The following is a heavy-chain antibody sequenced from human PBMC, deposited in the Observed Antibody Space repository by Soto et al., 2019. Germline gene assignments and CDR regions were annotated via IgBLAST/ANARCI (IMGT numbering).Heavy chain of an antibody. J-gene: IGHJ6*02. D-gene: IGHD3-10*01. V-gene: IGHV4-30-4*01. CDR1: GGSISSGNHY. Sequence: ASETLSLTCTVSGGSISSGNHYWSWIRQPPGKGLEWIGYIFYSGSAHYNPSLKSRVTISVDTSKNQFSLKLSSVTAADTAVYYCARDVLLWFGELLYPMGGYYYGMDVWGQGTTVTVSS. CDR2: IFYSGSA. CDR3: ARDVLLWFGELLYPMGGYYYGMDV.